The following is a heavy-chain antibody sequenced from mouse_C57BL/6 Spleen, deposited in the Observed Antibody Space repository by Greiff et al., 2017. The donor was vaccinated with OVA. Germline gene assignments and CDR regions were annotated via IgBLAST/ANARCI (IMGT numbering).Heavy chain of an antibody. CDR2: IYPGDGDT. CDR1: GYAFSSSW. Sequence: VQLQESGPELVKPGASVKISCKASGYAFSSSWMNWVKQRPGKGLEWIGRIYPGDGDTNYNGKFKGKATLTADKSSSTAYMQLSSLTSEDSAVYFCARGAYDYDGGHFDYWGQGTTLTVSS. D-gene: IGHD2-4*01. J-gene: IGHJ2*01. CDR3: ARGAYDYDGGHFDY. V-gene: IGHV1-82*01.